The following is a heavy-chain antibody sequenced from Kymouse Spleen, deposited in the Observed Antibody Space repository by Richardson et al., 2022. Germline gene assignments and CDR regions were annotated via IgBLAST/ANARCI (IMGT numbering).Heavy chain of an antibody. J-gene: IGHJ4*02. CDR3: ARHIAAAYFDY. CDR2: INHSGST. V-gene: IGHV4-34*01. D-gene: IGHD6-13*01. CDR1: GGSFSGYY. Sequence: QVQLQQWGAGLLKPSETLSLTCAVYGGSFSGYYWSWIRQPPGKGLEWIGEINHSGSTNYNPSLKSRVTISVDTSKNQFSLKLSSVTAADTAVYYCARHIAAAYFDYWGQGTLVTVSS.